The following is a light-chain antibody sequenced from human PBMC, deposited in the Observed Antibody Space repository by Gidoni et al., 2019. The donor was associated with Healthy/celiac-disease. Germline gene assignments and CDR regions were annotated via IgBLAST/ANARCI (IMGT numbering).Light chain of an antibody. CDR2: GAS. J-gene: IGKJ4*01. CDR1: QSVSSN. Sequence: EIVMTPSPATLSVSPGESATLSCRASQSVSSNLAWYQQKPDQAPRLLIYGASTRATGIPARFSGSGSGTEFTLTISSLQSEDFAVYYCQQYNNWPPLTFGGGTKVEIK. V-gene: IGKV3-15*01. CDR3: QQYNNWPPLT.